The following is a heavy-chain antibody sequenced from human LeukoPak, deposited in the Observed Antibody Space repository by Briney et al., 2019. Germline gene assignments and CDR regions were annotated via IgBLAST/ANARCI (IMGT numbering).Heavy chain of an antibody. CDR3: ARDFFHGHCSGLSCFLLDY. CDR1: GGTFSSYA. J-gene: IGHJ4*02. V-gene: IGHV1-18*01. Sequence: ASVKVSCKASGGTFSSYAISWVRQAPGQGLERMGWISAHYGNTNSAQKFQGRLTMTTDTSTNTAYMELRSLRPDDTAVYYCARDFFHGHCSGLSCFLLDYWGQGSLVTVSS. CDR2: ISAHYGNT. D-gene: IGHD2-15*01.